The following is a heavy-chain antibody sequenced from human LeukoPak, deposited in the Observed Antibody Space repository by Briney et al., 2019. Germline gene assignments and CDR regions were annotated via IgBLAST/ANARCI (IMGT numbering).Heavy chain of an antibody. V-gene: IGHV3-7*01. CDR1: AFTFNSYW. CDR3: ARDTTSGYYDRSGYSLYYYYGMDV. D-gene: IGHD3-22*01. J-gene: IGHJ6*02. CDR2: IKQDGSEK. Sequence: GGSLRLSCAASAFTFNSYWMSWVRQAPGKGLEWVANIKQDGSEKYYVDSVKGRFTISRDNAKNSLYLQMNSLRAEDTAVYYCARDTTSGYYDRSGYSLYYYYGMDVWAKGPRSPSP.